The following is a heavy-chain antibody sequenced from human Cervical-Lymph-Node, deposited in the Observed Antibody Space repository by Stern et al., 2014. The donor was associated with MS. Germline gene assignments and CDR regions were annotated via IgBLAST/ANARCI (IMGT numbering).Heavy chain of an antibody. Sequence: QVTLKESGPTLVKPTQTLTLTCTFSGFSLSSGGMGVGWIRQSPGKALEWLALIYWDDDTYYSPSLKNRLSITKDTSKNRVVLIMTNMDPMDTATYYCAQGTVVPPAALLFDFWGQGTLVTVSS. CDR3: AQGTVVPPAALLFDF. V-gene: IGHV2-5*02. CDR2: IYWDDDT. J-gene: IGHJ4*02. D-gene: IGHD2-2*02. CDR1: GFSLSSGGMG.